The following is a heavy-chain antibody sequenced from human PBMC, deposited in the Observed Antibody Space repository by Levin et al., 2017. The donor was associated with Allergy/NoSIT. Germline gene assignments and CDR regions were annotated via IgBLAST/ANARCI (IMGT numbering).Heavy chain of an antibody. CDR3: AREGDSSSWLGLDYYYGMDG. CDR1: GGTFSSYA. V-gene: IGHV1-69*01. D-gene: IGHD6-13*01. Sequence: KISCKASGGTFSSYAISWVRQAPGQGLEWMGGIIPIFGTANYAQKFQGRVTITADESTSTAYMELSSLRSEDTAVYYCAREGDSSSWLGLDYYYGMDGWGQGTTVTVSS. CDR2: IIPIFGTA. J-gene: IGHJ6*02.